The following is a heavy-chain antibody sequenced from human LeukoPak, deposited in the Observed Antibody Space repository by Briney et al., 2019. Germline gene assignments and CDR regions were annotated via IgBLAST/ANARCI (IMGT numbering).Heavy chain of an antibody. Sequence: GGSLRLSCAASGFTFSSYSMNWVRQAPGKGLEWVSSISSSSSYIYYADSVKGRFTISRDTSKNTLYLQMNSLRAEDTAVYFCAKGVSPSVWYRGPQFYFDYWGQGTLVTVSS. CDR1: GFTFSSYS. CDR3: AKGVSPSVWYRGPQFYFDY. CDR2: ISSSSSYI. J-gene: IGHJ4*02. V-gene: IGHV3-21*04. D-gene: IGHD6-19*01.